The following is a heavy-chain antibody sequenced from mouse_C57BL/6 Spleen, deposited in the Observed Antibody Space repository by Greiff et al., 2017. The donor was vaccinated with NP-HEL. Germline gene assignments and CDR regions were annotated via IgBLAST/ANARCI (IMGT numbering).Heavy chain of an antibody. CDR1: GYAFSSSW. CDR3: ASPYGNDEAWFAY. D-gene: IGHD2-2*01. V-gene: IGHV1-82*01. J-gene: IGHJ3*01. CDR2: IYPGDGDT. Sequence: QVQLQQSGPELVKPGASVKISCKASGYAFSSSWMNWVKQRPGKGLEWIGRIYPGDGDTNYNGKFKGKATLTADKSSSTAYMQLSSLTSEDSAVYFCASPYGNDEAWFAYWGQGTLVTVSA.